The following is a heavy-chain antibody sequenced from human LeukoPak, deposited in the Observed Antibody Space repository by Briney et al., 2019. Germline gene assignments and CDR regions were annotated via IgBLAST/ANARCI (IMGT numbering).Heavy chain of an antibody. J-gene: IGHJ4*02. Sequence: SETLSLTCTVSGGSISTSNYYWGWIRQPPGKGLEWIGEINHSGSTNYNPSLKSRVTISVDTSKNQFSLKLSSVTAADTAVYYCARPFTAMVVGFDYWGQGTLVTVSS. CDR3: ARPFTAMVVGFDY. CDR2: INHSGST. D-gene: IGHD5-18*01. V-gene: IGHV4-39*07. CDR1: GGSISTSNYY.